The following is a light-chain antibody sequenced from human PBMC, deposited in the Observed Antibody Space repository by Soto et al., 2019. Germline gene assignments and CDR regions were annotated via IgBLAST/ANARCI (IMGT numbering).Light chain of an antibody. J-gene: IGKJ1*01. CDR1: QLGISTY. V-gene: IGKV3-20*01. Sequence: EIVLTQSPDTLSLSPGERVTISCRASQLGISTYLAWFQQKPGQAPRLLIYGASNRAAGVPDRFSGSGSGTDFTLTISRLEPEDFALYSCLLYSSAPWTFGQGTRVEIK. CDR3: LLYSSAPWT. CDR2: GAS.